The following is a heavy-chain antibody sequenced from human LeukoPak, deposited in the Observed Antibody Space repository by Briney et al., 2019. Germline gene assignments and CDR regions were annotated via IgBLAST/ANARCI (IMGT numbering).Heavy chain of an antibody. CDR3: ARDETSGYYFPGY. D-gene: IGHD3-22*01. CDR1: GFTFSSYN. Sequence: KSGGSLRLSCAASGFTFSSYNMNWVRQAPGKGLEWVSSTTSSSSYIYYADSVKGRFTISRDNAKNSLYLQMNSLRAEDTALYYCARDETSGYYFPGYWGQGTLVTVSS. J-gene: IGHJ4*02. V-gene: IGHV3-21*04. CDR2: TTSSSSYI.